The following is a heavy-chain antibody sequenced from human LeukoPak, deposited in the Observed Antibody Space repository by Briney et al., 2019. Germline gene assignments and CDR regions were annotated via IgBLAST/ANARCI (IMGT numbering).Heavy chain of an antibody. J-gene: IGHJ3*02. CDR1: GFTFSSYG. CDR2: ISTDVTNK. Sequence: GGSLRPSCAASGFTFSSYGINWVRQAAGKGLESVAFISTDVTNKYFTDSVQARFTISRDNSKKTLYLQMNSLRPEDTAVYYCAKESWSTDSGKGAFDIWGQGTMVTVAS. V-gene: IGHV3-30*18. D-gene: IGHD3-10*01. CDR3: AKESWSTDSGKGAFDI.